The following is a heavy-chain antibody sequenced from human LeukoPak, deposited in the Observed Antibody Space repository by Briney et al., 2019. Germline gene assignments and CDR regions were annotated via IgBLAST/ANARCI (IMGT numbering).Heavy chain of an antibody. CDR3: TRGGELMNF. D-gene: IGHD1-26*01. J-gene: IGHJ4*02. Sequence: SETLSLTCTVSGYSINSHYYWGWIRQPPGKGLEWIGSIYHSGTTYYNPSLKSRVTISVDTSKNQFSLRLSSVTAADTAVYYCTRGGELMNFWGQGTLVTVSS. V-gene: IGHV4-38-2*02. CDR1: GYSINSHYY. CDR2: IYHSGTT.